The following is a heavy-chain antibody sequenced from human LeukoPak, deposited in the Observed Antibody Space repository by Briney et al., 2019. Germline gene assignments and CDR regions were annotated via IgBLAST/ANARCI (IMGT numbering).Heavy chain of an antibody. CDR2: ISGSGAYT. V-gene: IGHV3-23*01. CDR1: GFTFSSYA. CDR3: AKYFASGSYYKLPH. D-gene: IGHD3-10*01. Sequence: GGSLRLSCAASGFTFSSYAMSWVRQAPGKGLEWVSTISGSGAYTYCADSVKGRFTISRDNSKNTLYLQMNSLRAEDTAVYYCAKYFASGSYYKLPHWGQGTLVTVSS. J-gene: IGHJ1*01.